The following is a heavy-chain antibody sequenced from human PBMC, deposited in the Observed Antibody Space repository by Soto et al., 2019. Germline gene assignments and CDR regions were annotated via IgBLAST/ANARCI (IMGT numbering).Heavy chain of an antibody. D-gene: IGHD3-10*01. CDR2: FDPEDGET. CDR1: GYTLTELS. J-gene: IGHJ4*02. Sequence: ASVKVSCKVSGYTLTELSMHWVRQAPGKGLEWMGGFDPEDGETIYAQKFQGRVTMTEDTSTDTAYMELSSLRSEDTAVYYCATHHETSYYHRFDVWGQGTLVPVSS. CDR3: ATHHETSYYHRFDV. V-gene: IGHV1-24*01.